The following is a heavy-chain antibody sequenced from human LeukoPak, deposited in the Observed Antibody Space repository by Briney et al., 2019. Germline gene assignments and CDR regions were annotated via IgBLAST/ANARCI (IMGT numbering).Heavy chain of an antibody. Sequence: ASVKVSCKASGYTFTSYDINWVRQATGQGLEWMGWMNPNSGNTGYAQKFQGRVTMTRNTSISTAYMELSSLRSEDTAVYYCARGCPVDTATIYYYYMDVWGKGTTVTVS. CDR2: MNPNSGNT. CDR3: ARGCPVDTATIYYYYMDV. V-gene: IGHV1-8*01. D-gene: IGHD5-18*01. J-gene: IGHJ6*03. CDR1: GYTFTSYD.